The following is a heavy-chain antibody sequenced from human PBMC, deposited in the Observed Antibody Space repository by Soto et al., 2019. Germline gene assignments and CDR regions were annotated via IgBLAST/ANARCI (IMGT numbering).Heavy chain of an antibody. CDR1: GGSISSHY. CDR3: ARVGATVTSQALGFDH. Sequence: QVQLQESGPGLVRPSETLSLTCTVSGGSISSHYWSWVRQPPRKGLEWIGYLYYTGSTNYNASLKSQVTMSLDTSMNQFSLMLTSVPAADTAVYYCARVGATVTSQALGFDHWGQGILVTVSS. V-gene: IGHV4-59*11. CDR2: LYYTGST. D-gene: IGHD4-17*01. J-gene: IGHJ4*02.